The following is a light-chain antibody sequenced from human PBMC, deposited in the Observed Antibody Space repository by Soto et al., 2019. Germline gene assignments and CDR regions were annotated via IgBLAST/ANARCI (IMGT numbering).Light chain of an antibody. Sequence: EIVLTQSPATLSLSPGERATLSCRASQSVSSYLAWYRQKPGQAPRLLIYDASNRATDIPARFSGSGSGTDFTLTISSLEREDFAVYYCQQRSNWPRTFGQGTKV. CDR3: QQRSNWPRT. J-gene: IGKJ1*01. V-gene: IGKV3-11*01. CDR1: QSVSSY. CDR2: DAS.